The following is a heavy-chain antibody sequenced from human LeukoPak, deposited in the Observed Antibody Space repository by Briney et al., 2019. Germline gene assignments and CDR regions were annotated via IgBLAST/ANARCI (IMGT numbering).Heavy chain of an antibody. D-gene: IGHD3-3*01. CDR1: GFTFSSYS. CDR2: ISSSSSTI. V-gene: IGHV3-48*01. CDR3: ARGGNYDFWSGYTQNWFDP. Sequence: QPGGSLRLSCAASGFTFSSYSMNWVRQAPGKGLEWVSYISSSSSTIYYADSVKGRFTISRDNAKNSLYLQMNSLRAEDTAVYYCARGGNYDFWSGYTQNWFDPWGQGTLVTVSS. J-gene: IGHJ5*02.